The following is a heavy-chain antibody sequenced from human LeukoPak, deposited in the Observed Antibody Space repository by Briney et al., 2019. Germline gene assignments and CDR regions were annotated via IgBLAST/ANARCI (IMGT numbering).Heavy chain of an antibody. CDR2: ISSSSSYI. Sequence: GGSLSLFCAASGFTFRSYSVNWVRQAPGKGLEWVSSISSSSSYIYYADSVKGRFTISRDNDENSLYLHMHSLRAEDTAVYYCARDLGNDCSSTSCVGWGQGTLVTVSS. D-gene: IGHD2-2*01. V-gene: IGHV3-21*01. CDR1: GFTFRSYS. CDR3: ARDLGNDCSSTSCVG. J-gene: IGHJ4*02.